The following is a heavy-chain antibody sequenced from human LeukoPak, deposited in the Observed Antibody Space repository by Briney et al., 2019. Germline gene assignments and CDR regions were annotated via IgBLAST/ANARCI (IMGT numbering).Heavy chain of an antibody. CDR1: GFTFSSYS. V-gene: IGHV3-21*01. J-gene: IGHJ6*03. Sequence: TGGSLRLSCAASGFTFSSYSMNWVRQAPGKGLEWVSSITSSSSYIYYADSVKGRFTISRDNAKNSLYLQMNSLRAEDTAVYYCARDGYYDSSGYYSDYYYYYMDVWGKGTTVTISS. CDR2: ITSSSSYI. D-gene: IGHD3-22*01. CDR3: ARDGYYDSSGYYSDYYYYYMDV.